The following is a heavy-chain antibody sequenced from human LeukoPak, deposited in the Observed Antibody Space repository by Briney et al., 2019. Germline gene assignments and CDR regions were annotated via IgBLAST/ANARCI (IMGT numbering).Heavy chain of an antibody. V-gene: IGHV4-39*01. Sequence: PSETLSLTCTVSGGSISSSSYYWGWIRQPPGKGLEWIGSIYYSGSTYYNPSLKSRVTISVDTSKNQFSLKLSSVTAADTAVYYCARVRRDILTGYFNDRCFDYWGQGTLVTVSS. CDR2: IYYSGST. CDR1: GGSISSSSYY. CDR3: ARVRRDILTGYFNDRCFDY. J-gene: IGHJ4*02. D-gene: IGHD3-9*01.